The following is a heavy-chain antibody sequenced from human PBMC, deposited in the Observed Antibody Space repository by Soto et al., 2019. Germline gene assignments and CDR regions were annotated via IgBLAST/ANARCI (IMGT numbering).Heavy chain of an antibody. V-gene: IGHV3-30*18. Sequence: GGSLRLSCTASGFTFSRYGMHWVRQAPGKGLEWVAVISYDGSNKYYADSVKGRFTISRDNSKNTLYLQMNSQRAEDTAVYYCAKGYSSGWYALPDYWGQRTLVTVSS. CDR2: ISYDGSNK. D-gene: IGHD6-19*01. J-gene: IGHJ4*01. CDR3: AKGYSSGWYALPDY. CDR1: GFTFSRYG.